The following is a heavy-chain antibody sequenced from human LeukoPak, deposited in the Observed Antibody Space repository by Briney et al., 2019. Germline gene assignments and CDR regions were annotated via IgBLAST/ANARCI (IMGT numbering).Heavy chain of an antibody. Sequence: ASVKVSCKASGYTFTSYYMHWVRQAPGQGLEWMGIINPSGGSTSYAQKLQGRVTMTTDTSTSTAYMELRSLRSDDTAVYYCARISAGTLLSWFDPWGQGTMVTVSS. CDR2: INPSGGST. V-gene: IGHV1-46*01. CDR3: ARISAGTLLSWFDP. J-gene: IGHJ3*01. CDR1: GYTFTSYY. D-gene: IGHD6-13*01.